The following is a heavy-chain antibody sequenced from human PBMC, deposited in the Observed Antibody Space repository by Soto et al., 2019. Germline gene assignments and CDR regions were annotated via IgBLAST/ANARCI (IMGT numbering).Heavy chain of an antibody. J-gene: IGHJ5*02. CDR1: GGSISSSS. Sequence: PSETLSLTCTVSGGSISSSSWNWIRQAPGKRLEWIGCIFYTGSTNFNPSLESRVIISVDRSKNQFSLKVRSVTAADTAVYYCARETYGDYVGYFDPWGQGIQVTVSS. V-gene: IGHV4-59*12. CDR3: ARETYGDYVGYFDP. CDR2: IFYTGST. D-gene: IGHD4-17*01.